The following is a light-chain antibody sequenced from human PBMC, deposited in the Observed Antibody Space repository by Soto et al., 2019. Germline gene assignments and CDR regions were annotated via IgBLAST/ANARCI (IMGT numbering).Light chain of an antibody. Sequence: QSALTQPASVSGSPGQSITISCTGTSSDVGGYNYVSWYQQHPGTAPKLMIYDVSNRPSGVSNRFSGSKSGNTASLTITGLQAEDEADYYCSSYTSSSTLYVFGTGTKVTVL. CDR2: DVS. CDR3: SSYTSSSTLYV. CDR1: SSDVGGYNY. J-gene: IGLJ1*01. V-gene: IGLV2-14*01.